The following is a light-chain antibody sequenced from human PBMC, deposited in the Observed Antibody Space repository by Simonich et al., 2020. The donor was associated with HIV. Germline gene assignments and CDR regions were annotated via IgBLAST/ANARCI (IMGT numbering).Light chain of an antibody. J-gene: IGKJ2*01. CDR1: QSVSNY. CDR2: DAS. CDR3: QQYNSYPYT. V-gene: IGKV3-11*01. Sequence: EIVLTQSPATLSLSPGERATLSCRASQSVSNYLAWYQQKPGQAPRLLIYDASNRATGIPARFSGSGSGTDFTLTISSLQPDDFATYYCQQYNSYPYTFGQGTKLEIK.